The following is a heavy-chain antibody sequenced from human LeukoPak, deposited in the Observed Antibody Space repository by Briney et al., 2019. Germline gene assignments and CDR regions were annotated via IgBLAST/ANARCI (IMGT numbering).Heavy chain of an antibody. V-gene: IGHV4-4*02. J-gene: IGHJ5*02. Sequence: SETLSLTCAVSGGSITSSHWWTWVRQPPGKGLEWIGEINHSGSTNYNPSLKSRVTISVDTSKNQFSLKLSSVTAADTAVYYCARAWWFDPWGQGTLVTVSS. CDR1: GGSITSSHW. CDR3: ARAWWFDP. CDR2: INHSGST.